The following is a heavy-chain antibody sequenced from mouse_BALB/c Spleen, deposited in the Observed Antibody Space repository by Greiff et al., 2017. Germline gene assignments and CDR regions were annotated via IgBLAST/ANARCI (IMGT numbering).Heavy chain of an antibody. CDR1: GYSITSDYA. J-gene: IGHJ1*01. CDR2: ISYSGST. Sequence: EVKLVESGPGLVKPSQSLSLTCTVTGYSITSDYAWNWIRQFPGNKLEWMGYISYSGSTSYNPSLKSRISITRDTSKNQFFLQLNSVTTEDTATYYCAKLVHWYFDVWGAGTTVTVSS. CDR3: AKLVHWYFDV. D-gene: IGHD4-1*01. V-gene: IGHV3-2*02.